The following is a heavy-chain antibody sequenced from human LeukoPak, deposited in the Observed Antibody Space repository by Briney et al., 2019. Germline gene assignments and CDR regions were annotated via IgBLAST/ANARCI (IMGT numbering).Heavy chain of an antibody. CDR3: ARGTGSYYSLGY. Sequence: GGSLRLSCAASGFTFSSYSMNWVRQAPGKGLEWVSSISSSSSYIYYADSVKGRFTISRDNAKNTLYLQMDSLRAEDTAMYYCARGTGSYYSLGYWGQGTPVTVSS. V-gene: IGHV3-21*01. CDR2: ISSSSSYI. D-gene: IGHD1-26*01. J-gene: IGHJ4*02. CDR1: GFTFSSYS.